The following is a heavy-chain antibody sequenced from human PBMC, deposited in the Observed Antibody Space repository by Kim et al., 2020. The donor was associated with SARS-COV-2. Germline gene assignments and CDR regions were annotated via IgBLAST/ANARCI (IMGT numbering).Heavy chain of an antibody. D-gene: IGHD6-13*01. J-gene: IGHJ5*02. V-gene: IGHV4-61*02. CDR2: IYTSGST. CDR3: ARDLAEYSSSWSANWFDP. CDR1: GGSISSGSYY. Sequence: SETLSLTCTVSGGSISSGSYYWSWIRQPAGKGLEWIGRIYTSGSTNYNPSLKSRVTISVDTSKNQFSLKLSSVTAADTAVYYCARDLAEYSSSWSANWFDPWGQGTLVTVSS.